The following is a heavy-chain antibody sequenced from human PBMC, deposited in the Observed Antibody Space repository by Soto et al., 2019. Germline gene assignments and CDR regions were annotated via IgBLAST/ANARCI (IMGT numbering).Heavy chain of an antibody. CDR2: INPSGGST. V-gene: IGHV1-46*01. D-gene: IGHD3-10*01. J-gene: IGHJ4*02. Sequence: ASVKVSCKASGYTFTSYYMHWVRQAPGQGLEWMGIINPSGGSTSYAQKFQGRVTMTRDTSTSTVYMELSSLRPEDTAVYYCASYGMVRGVLSPFDYWGQGTLVTVPQ. CDR3: ASYGMVRGVLSPFDY. CDR1: GYTFTSYY.